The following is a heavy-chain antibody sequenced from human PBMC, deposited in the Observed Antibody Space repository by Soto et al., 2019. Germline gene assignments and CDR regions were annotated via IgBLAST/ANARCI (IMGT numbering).Heavy chain of an antibody. J-gene: IGHJ3*02. CDR1: VFPFSSYS. CDR3: ASTSITMIVLGEDAFDI. V-gene: IGHV3-48*02. CDR2: ISSSSSTI. Sequence: GSLSNSCAASVFPFSSYSMNWVRKAPGKGLEWVSYISSSSSTIYYADSVKGRFTISRDNAKNSLYLQMNSLRDEDTAVYYCASTSITMIVLGEDAFDIWGQGTMVTVSS. D-gene: IGHD3-22*01.